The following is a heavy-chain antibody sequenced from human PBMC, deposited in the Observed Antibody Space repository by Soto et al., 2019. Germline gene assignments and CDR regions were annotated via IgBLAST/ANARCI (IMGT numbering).Heavy chain of an antibody. Sequence: QVQLQQWGAGLLKPSETLSLTCAVYGGSFSGYYWSWIRQPPGQGLEWIGEVNHSGTTNYNPSLKSRVTISVDTSKNQFSQKRSSVTAADTAVYYCARKWSWSYYNVDSWGQGTLVTVSS. CDR3: ARKWSWSYYNVDS. D-gene: IGHD3-10*01. CDR2: VNHSGTT. V-gene: IGHV4-34*01. J-gene: IGHJ4*02. CDR1: GGSFSGYY.